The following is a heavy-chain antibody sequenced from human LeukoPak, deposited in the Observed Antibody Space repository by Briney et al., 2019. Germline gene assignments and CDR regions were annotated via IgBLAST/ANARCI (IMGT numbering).Heavy chain of an antibody. Sequence: SETLSLTCTVSGGSISSYYWSWIRQPAGKGLEWIGRIYTSGSTNYNPSPKSRVTMSVDTSKNQFSLKLSSVTAADTAVYYCAREGPPGGVVVPAAIYYYYYMDVWGKGATVTVSS. D-gene: IGHD2-2*01. CDR2: IYTSGST. V-gene: IGHV4-4*07. CDR3: AREGPPGGVVVPAAIYYYYYMDV. CDR1: GGSISSYY. J-gene: IGHJ6*03.